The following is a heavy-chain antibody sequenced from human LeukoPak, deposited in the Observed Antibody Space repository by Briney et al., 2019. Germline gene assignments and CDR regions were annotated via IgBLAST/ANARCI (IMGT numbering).Heavy chain of an antibody. CDR3: ARTKYCSSTSCYASGGDYFDY. Sequence: PSETLSLTCAVYGGSFSGYYWSWLRQPPGKGLEWIGEINHSGSTSYNPSLKSRVTISVDTSKNQFSLKLSSVTAADTAVYYCARTKYCSSTSCYASGGDYFDYWGQGTLVTVSS. D-gene: IGHD2-2*01. CDR1: GGSFSGYY. J-gene: IGHJ4*02. CDR2: INHSGST. V-gene: IGHV4-34*01.